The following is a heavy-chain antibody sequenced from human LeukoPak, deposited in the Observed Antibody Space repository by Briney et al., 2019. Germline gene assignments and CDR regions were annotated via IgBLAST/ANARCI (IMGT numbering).Heavy chain of an antibody. D-gene: IGHD5-18*01. CDR1: GGSISSYY. Sequence: PSETLSLTCTVSGGSISSYYWSWIRQPPGKGLEWIGYIYYSGSTNYNPSLKSRVTISVDTSKNQFSLKLSSVTAADTAVYYCAREGTTAMATYLDYWGQGTLVTVSS. CDR2: IYYSGST. CDR3: AREGTTAMATYLDY. J-gene: IGHJ4*02. V-gene: IGHV4-59*12.